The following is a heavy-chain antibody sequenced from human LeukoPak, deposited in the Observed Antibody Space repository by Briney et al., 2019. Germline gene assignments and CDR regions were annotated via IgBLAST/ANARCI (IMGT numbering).Heavy chain of an antibody. J-gene: IGHJ4*02. CDR3: AGERGEEYSSGWYKTNFFYN. V-gene: IGHV4-39*07. CDR2: GDYSGGT. D-gene: IGHD6-19*01. CDR1: GDSFTSVADY. Sequence: SETLSLTCTVSGDSFTSVADYWAWIRQPPGKGLEWIATGDYSGGTYYNPSLESRVAISADMSKNQISLQLTSVTGADTAVYYCAGERGEEYSSGWYKTNFFYNWGQGIRVTVSS.